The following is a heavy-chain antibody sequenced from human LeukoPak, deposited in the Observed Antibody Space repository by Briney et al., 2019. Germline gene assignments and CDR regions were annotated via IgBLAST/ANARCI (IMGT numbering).Heavy chain of an antibody. J-gene: IGHJ5*02. CDR1: GGSISSYY. D-gene: IGHD6-25*01. Sequence: PSETLSLTCTVSGGSISSYYWSWIRQPAGKGLEWTGRIYTSGSTNYHPSLKSRVTMSVDTSKNQFSLKLSSVTAADTAVYYCARDEVAAAYNWFDPWGQGTLVTVSS. CDR3: ARDEVAAAYNWFDP. CDR2: IYTSGST. V-gene: IGHV4-4*07.